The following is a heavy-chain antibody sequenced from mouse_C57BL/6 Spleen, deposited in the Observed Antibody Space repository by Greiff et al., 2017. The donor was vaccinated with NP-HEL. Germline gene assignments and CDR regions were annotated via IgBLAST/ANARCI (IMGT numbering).Heavy chain of an antibody. Sequence: VQLQQSGPELVKPGASVKIPCKASGYTFTDYNMDWVKQSHGKSLEWIGDINPNNGGTIYNQKFKGKATLTVDKSSSTAYMELRSLTSEDTAVYYCARWSYDYDYFDYWGQGTTLTVSS. D-gene: IGHD2-4*01. V-gene: IGHV1-18*01. CDR2: INPNNGGT. CDR3: ARWSYDYDYFDY. J-gene: IGHJ2*01. CDR1: GYTFTDYN.